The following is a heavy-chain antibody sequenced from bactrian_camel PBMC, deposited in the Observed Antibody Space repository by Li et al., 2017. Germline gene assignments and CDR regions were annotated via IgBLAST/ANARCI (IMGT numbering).Heavy chain of an antibody. Sequence: HVQLVESGGGSVRPGGSLRLSCEASEYTPSSNCMGWFREAPGKEREAVATIYTGGGGAYYADSVKGRFTISRDNAKNAVYLQLNSLKSEDTALYYCAGAPPNGLIYQWAYEYHYWGQGTQVTVS. V-gene: IGHV3S1*01. J-gene: IGHJ4*01. CDR2: IYTGGGGA. CDR3: AGAPPNGLIYQWAYEYHY. CDR1: EYTPSSNC. D-gene: IGHD3*01.